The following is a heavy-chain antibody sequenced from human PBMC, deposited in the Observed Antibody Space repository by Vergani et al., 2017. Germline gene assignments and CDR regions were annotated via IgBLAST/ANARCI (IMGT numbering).Heavy chain of an antibody. J-gene: IGHJ3*02. Sequence: QVQLVQSGAEVKKPGSSVKVSCKASGGTFSSYTISWVRQAPGQGLEWMGRIIPILGIANYAQKFQGRVTITADKSTSTAYMELSSLRSEDTAVYYCARDRDYGGYGAFDSWGQGTMVTVSS. CDR1: GGTFSSYT. D-gene: IGHD4-17*01. CDR3: ARDRDYGGYGAFDS. CDR2: IIPILGIA. V-gene: IGHV1-69*08.